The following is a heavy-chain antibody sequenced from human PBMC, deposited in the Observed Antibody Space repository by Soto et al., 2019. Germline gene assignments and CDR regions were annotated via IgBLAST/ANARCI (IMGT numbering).Heavy chain of an antibody. CDR2: ISAYNGNT. Sequence: ASVKVSCKASGYTFTSYGISWVRQAPGQGLEWMGWISAYNGNTNYAQKLQGRVTMTTDTSTSTAYMELRSLRSDDTAVYYCARGRVATPYYYYGMDVWGQGTTVTVSS. CDR1: GYTFTSYG. J-gene: IGHJ6*02. D-gene: IGHD5-12*01. V-gene: IGHV1-18*01. CDR3: ARGRVATPYYYYGMDV.